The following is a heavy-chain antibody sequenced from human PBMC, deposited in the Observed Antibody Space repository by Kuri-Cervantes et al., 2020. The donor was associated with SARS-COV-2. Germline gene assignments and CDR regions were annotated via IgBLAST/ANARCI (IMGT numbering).Heavy chain of an antibody. V-gene: IGHV3-33*01. D-gene: IGHD2-15*01. J-gene: IGHJ4*02. Sequence: GESLKISCAASGFTFSSYGMHWVRQAPGKGLEWVAVIWYDGSNKYYADSVKGRFTISRDNSKNTLYLQMNSLRAEDTAVYYCASDIVVVVAATGPVFDYWGQGTLVTGYS. CDR1: GFTFSSYG. CDR2: IWYDGSNK. CDR3: ASDIVVVVAATGPVFDY.